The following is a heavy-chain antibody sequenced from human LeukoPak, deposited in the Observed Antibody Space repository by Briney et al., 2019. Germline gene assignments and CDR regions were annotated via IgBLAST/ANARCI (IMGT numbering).Heavy chain of an antibody. V-gene: IGHV1-2*02. CDR3: VRREYSSHYMDV. J-gene: IGHJ6*03. Sequence: ASVKVSCKASGYTFTGYYMHWVRQAPGQGLEWMGWINPNSGGTNYAQKFQGRVTMTRDTSISTAFMDLSRMRSDDTAVYSCVRREYSSHYMDVWGKGTTVSVSS. D-gene: IGHD5-18*01. CDR2: INPNSGGT. CDR1: GYTFTGYY.